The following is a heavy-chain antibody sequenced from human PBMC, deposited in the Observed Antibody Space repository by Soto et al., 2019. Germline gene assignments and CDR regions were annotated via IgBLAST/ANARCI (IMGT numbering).Heavy chain of an antibody. CDR1: GHSFTSYY. Sequence: ASVKVSCKASGHSFTSYYIHWVRQAPGQGLEWMGMINPSGGYTSYPRRFQGRVTMTRDTSTSTVYMQLNGLRAEDTAVYYCATESLSVDTTMVRNFDSWGQGTWVTVYS. CDR3: ATESLSVDTTMVRNFDS. D-gene: IGHD5-18*01. CDR2: INPSGGYT. J-gene: IGHJ4*02. V-gene: IGHV1-46*01.